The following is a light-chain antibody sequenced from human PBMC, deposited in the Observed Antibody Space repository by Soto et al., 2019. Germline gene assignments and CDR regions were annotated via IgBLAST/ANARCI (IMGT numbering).Light chain of an antibody. V-gene: IGLV3-21*02. CDR2: DDF. CDR3: QVWDTSSDHWV. CDR1: DIEDKS. Sequence: SSELTQPPSVLVAPGQTATITCGGNDIEDKSVHWYQQKPGQAPVLVVYDDFDRPSGIPERFSGSNSGNTATLTISRVEAGDEADYYCQVWDTSSDHWVFGGGTKLTVL. J-gene: IGLJ3*02.